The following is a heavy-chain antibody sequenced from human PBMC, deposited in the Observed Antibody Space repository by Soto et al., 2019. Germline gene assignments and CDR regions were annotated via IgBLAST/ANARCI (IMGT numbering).Heavy chain of an antibody. Sequence: ASVKVSCKASGYNFAKYGITWVRQAPGQGLEWMGWISALNGQTNYAQKFQGRVTMTTDTSTTTAYMELRSLISDDTAVYYCERDMYHYDSSGYSRYFDLWGRGTLVTVSS. CDR1: GYNFAKYG. CDR2: ISALNGQT. D-gene: IGHD3-22*01. J-gene: IGHJ2*01. CDR3: ERDMYHYDSSGYSRYFDL. V-gene: IGHV1-18*01.